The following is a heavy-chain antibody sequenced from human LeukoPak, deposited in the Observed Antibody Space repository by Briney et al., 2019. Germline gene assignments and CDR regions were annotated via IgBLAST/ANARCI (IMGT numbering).Heavy chain of an antibody. V-gene: IGHV4-61*02. Sequence: SETLSLTCTVSGGSISSGSYYWSWIRQPAGKGLEWIGRIYSSGSTNYNPSLKSRVTISLDTSKNQFSLKLSSVTAADTAVYYCAAGQNYDFWRGGAFDIWGQGTMVTVSS. CDR3: AAGQNYDFWRGGAFDI. D-gene: IGHD3-3*01. CDR1: GGSISSGSYY. CDR2: IYSSGST. J-gene: IGHJ3*02.